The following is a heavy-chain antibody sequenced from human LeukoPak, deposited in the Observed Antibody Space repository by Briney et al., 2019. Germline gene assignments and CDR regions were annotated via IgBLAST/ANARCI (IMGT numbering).Heavy chain of an antibody. CDR1: GGSFSGYY. CDR3: ARGDGYKNRYFDY. V-gene: IGHV4-34*01. J-gene: IGHJ4*02. CDR2: INHSGST. D-gene: IGHD5-24*01. Sequence: PSETLSLTCAVYGGSFSGYYWSWIRQPPGKGLEWIGEINHSGSTNYNPSLKSRVTISVDTSKNQFSLKLSSVTAADTAVYYCARGDGYKNRYFDYWGQGTLVTVSS.